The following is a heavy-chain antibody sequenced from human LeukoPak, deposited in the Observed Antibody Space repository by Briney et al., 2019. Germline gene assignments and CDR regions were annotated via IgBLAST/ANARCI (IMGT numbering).Heavy chain of an antibody. CDR1: GGSISGGDYY. J-gene: IGHJ6*02. Sequence: SETLSLTCTVSGGSISGGDYYWSWIRQPPGKGLEWIGYIYYSGSTYYNPSLKSRVTISVDTSKNQFSLKLSSVTAADTAVYYCARDRYYYDSSGYHYYYGMDVWGQGTTVTVSS. CDR3: ARDRYYYDSSGYHYYYGMDV. V-gene: IGHV4-30-4*01. D-gene: IGHD3-22*01. CDR2: IYYSGST.